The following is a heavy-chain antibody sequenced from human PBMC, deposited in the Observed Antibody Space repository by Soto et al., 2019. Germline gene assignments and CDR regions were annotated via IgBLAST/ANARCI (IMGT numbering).Heavy chain of an antibody. CDR2: ISYDGSNK. J-gene: IGHJ6*02. CDR1: GFTFSSYG. D-gene: IGHD3-9*01. CDR3: AKAGYVLRYFDWATPYYYYYGMDV. Sequence: PGGSLRLSCAASGFTFSSYGMHWVRQAPGKGLEWVAVISYDGSNKYYADSVKGRFTISRDNSKNTLYLQMNSLRAEDTAVYYCAKAGYVLRYFDWATPYYYYYGMDVWGQGTTVTVSS. V-gene: IGHV3-30*18.